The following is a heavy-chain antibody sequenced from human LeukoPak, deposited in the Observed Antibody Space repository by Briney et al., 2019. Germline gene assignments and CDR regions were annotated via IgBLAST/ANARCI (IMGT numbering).Heavy chain of an antibody. J-gene: IGHJ5*02. CDR2: INPNSGNT. V-gene: IGHV1-8*03. Sequence: ASVKVSCKASGYTFTSYDINWVRQATGQGLEWMGWINPNSGNTGYAQKFQGRVTITRNTSISTAYMELSSLRSEDTAVYYCARAPRITMVRGVIYWFDPWGQGTLVTVSS. D-gene: IGHD3-10*01. CDR3: ARAPRITMVRGVIYWFDP. CDR1: GYTFTSYD.